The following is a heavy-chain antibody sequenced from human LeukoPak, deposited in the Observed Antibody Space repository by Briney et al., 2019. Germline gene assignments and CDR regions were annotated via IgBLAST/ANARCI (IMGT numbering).Heavy chain of an antibody. J-gene: IGHJ6*02. Sequence: GASVKVSCKASGGTFSSYAISWVRQAPGQGLEWMGGIIPIFGTANYAQKFQGRVTITADESTSTVYIELSSLRSEDTAVYYCARDGESLVVGYYYGMDVWGQGTRVTVSS. CDR2: IIPIFGTA. D-gene: IGHD2-8*02. V-gene: IGHV1-69*13. CDR3: ARDGESLVVGYYYGMDV. CDR1: GGTFSSYA.